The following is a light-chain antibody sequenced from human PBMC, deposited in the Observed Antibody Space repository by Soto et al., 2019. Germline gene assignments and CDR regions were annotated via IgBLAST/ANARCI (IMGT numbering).Light chain of an antibody. V-gene: IGLV2-8*01. J-gene: IGLJ3*02. CDR3: NSYAGNSWV. Sequence: QSALTQPPSASGSPGQPVSISCTGTSSDVGGYNRDSWYQHHPGKAPKLIIYEVFKRPSGVPDRFSGSKSGNTASLTVSGLQAEDEADYYCNSYAGNSWVFGGGTQLTVL. CDR2: EVF. CDR1: SSDVGGYNR.